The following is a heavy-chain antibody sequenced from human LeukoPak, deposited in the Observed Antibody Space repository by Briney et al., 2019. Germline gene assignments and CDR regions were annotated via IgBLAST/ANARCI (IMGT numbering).Heavy chain of an antibody. J-gene: IGHJ3*02. CDR2: ISDSGGST. V-gene: IGHV3-23*01. CDR1: GFTFSSYA. D-gene: IGHD6-19*01. Sequence: GGSLRLSCAASGFTFSSYAMSWVRQAPGKGLEWVSGISDSGGSTYHVDSVKGRFTISRDNSKNTLYLEMNSLRAEDTAVYYCAKGVSSGWYPGDTFDIWGQGTMVTVSS. CDR3: AKGVSSGWYPGDTFDI.